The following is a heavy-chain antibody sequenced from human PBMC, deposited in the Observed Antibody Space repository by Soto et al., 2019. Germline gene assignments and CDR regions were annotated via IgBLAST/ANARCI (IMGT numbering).Heavy chain of an antibody. J-gene: IGHJ4*02. V-gene: IGHV3-30*18. D-gene: IGHD2-21*02. CDR2: ISYDGSNK. Sequence: GGSLRLSCAASGFTFSSYGMHWVRQAPGKGLEWVAVISYDGSNKYYADSVKGRFTISRDNSKNTLYLQMNSLRAEDTAVYYCAKDRTVVTPSHPFFEYWGQGTRVTVSS. CDR3: AKDRTVVTPSHPFFEY. CDR1: GFTFSSYG.